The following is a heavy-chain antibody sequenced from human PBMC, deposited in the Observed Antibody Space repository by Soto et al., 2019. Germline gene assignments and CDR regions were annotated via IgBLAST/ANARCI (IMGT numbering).Heavy chain of an antibody. Sequence: ASVKVSCKASGYTFTTYGISWVQQAPGQGLEWMGWISGYNGNTNYAQKFQGGVTMTTDTSTSTAYMELRSLRSADTAVYFCAKGYNYGYGDYWGLGTLVTVSS. CDR1: GYTFTTYG. V-gene: IGHV1-18*01. CDR3: AKGYNYGYGDY. D-gene: IGHD5-18*01. CDR2: ISGYNGNT. J-gene: IGHJ4*02.